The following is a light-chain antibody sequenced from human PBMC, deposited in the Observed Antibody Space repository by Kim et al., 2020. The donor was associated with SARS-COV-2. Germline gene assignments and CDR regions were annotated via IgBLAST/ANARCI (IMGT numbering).Light chain of an antibody. CDR3: CSYAGSSTFV. CDR1: RRGVGSYNL. Sequence: GRSMTSACTGTRRGVGSYNLVSWYQQRPGKAPKLMIYEGSKRPSGVSNRFSGSKSGNTASLTISGLQAEDEADYYCCSYAGSSTFVFGTGTKVTVL. V-gene: IGLV2-23*03. CDR2: EGS. J-gene: IGLJ1*01.